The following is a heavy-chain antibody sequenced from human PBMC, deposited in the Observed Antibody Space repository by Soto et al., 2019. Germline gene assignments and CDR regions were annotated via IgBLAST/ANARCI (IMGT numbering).Heavy chain of an antibody. CDR2: ISAYNGNT. CDR3: ARDHDYGDYGGS. V-gene: IGHV1-18*01. Sequence: ASVKVSCKASGYTFTSYGISWVRQAPGQGLEWMGWISAYNGNTNYAQKLQGRVTMTTDTSTSTAYMELRSLRSDDTAVYYGARDHDYGDYGGSWGQGTLVTVSS. J-gene: IGHJ5*02. D-gene: IGHD4-17*01. CDR1: GYTFTSYG.